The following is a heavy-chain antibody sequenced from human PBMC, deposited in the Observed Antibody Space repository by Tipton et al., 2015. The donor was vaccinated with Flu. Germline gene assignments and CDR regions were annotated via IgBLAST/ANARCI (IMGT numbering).Heavy chain of an antibody. Sequence: LRLSCTVSGGSISSYYWSWIRQPAGKGLEWIGRIYTSGSTNYNAPLKSRVTMSVDTSKNQFSLKLSSVTVADTAVYYCARDYLLGDLSFFDNWGQGTLVTVSS. CDR2: IYTSGST. CDR3: ARDYLLGDLSFFDN. J-gene: IGHJ4*02. D-gene: IGHD3-16*02. CDR1: GGSISSYY. V-gene: IGHV4-4*07.